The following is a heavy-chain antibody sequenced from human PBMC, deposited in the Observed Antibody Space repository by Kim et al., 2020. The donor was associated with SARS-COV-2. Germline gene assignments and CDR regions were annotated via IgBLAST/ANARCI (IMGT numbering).Heavy chain of an antibody. D-gene: IGHD6-13*01. Sequence: YADSVKGRFTISRDNAKNSLYLQMNSLRAEDTALYYCAKDIYSSSWYFDYWGQGTLVTVSS. J-gene: IGHJ4*02. CDR3: AKDIYSSSWYFDY. V-gene: IGHV3-9*01.